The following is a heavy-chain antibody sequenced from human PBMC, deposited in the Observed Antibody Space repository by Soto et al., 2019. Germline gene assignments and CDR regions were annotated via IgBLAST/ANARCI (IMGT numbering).Heavy chain of an antibody. Sequence: PILSCAPSGVPFISYSMSWVRPAPGKGLEWVSAISGSGGSTYYADSVKGRFTISRDNSKNTLYLQMNSLRAEDTAVYYCAKYEVGGPSQIDYWGQGTRVTVS. CDR1: GVPFISYS. CDR2: ISGSGGST. J-gene: IGHJ4*02. CDR3: AKYEVGGPSQIDY. V-gene: IGHV3-23*01. D-gene: IGHD2-15*01.